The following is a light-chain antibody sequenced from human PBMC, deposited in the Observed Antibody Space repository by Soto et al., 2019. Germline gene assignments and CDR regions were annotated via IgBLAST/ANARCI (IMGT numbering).Light chain of an antibody. CDR3: QQYDNWPTWK. CDR2: GAF. Sequence: EIVMTQSPATLSVSPGERATLSCRASQSVSSNLAWYQQKPGQAPRLLIYGAFTRASGIPARFSGSGSGTEFTLTISSLQSEDFADYYCQQYDNWPTWKCGQGTKVDIK. CDR1: QSVSSN. V-gene: IGKV3-15*01. J-gene: IGKJ1*01.